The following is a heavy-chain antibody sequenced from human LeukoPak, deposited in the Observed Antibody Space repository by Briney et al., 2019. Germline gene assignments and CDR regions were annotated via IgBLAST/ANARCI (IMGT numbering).Heavy chain of an antibody. CDR1: GGSISSSSYY. V-gene: IGHV4-39*01. CDR3: ARLRIAVAGTDYFDY. CDR2: IYYSGST. D-gene: IGHD6-19*01. J-gene: IGHJ4*02. Sequence: SETLSRTCTVSGGSISSSSYYWGWIRQPPGKGLEWIGSIYYSGSTYYNPSLKSRVTISVDTSKNQFSLKLSSVTAADTAVYYCARLRIAVAGTDYFDYWGQGTLVTVSS.